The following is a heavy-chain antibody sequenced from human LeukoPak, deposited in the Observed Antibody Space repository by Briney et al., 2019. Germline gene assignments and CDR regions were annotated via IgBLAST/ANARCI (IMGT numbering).Heavy chain of an antibody. D-gene: IGHD5/OR15-5a*01. CDR2: INPNSGGT. V-gene: IGHV1-2*02. CDR3: ARYGGGLRPYNWFAP. CDR1: GYTFTGYY. J-gene: IGHJ5*02. Sequence: GASVKVSCKASGYTFTGYYMHWVRQAPGQGLEWMGWINPNSGGTNYAQKFQGRVTMTRDTSISTAYMELSRLTSDDAAVNYGARYGGGLRPYNWFAPWGQGTLVTVSS.